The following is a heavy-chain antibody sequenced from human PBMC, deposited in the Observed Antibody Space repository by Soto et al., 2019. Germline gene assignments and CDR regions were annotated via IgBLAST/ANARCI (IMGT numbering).Heavy chain of an antibody. D-gene: IGHD4-4*01. CDR1: GGSFSGYY. CDR3: ARGMTTVTTIDY. CDR2: INHSGST. J-gene: IGHJ4*02. V-gene: IGHV4-34*01. Sequence: SETLSLTCAVYGGSFSGYYWSWIRQPPGKGLEWIGEINHSGSTNYNPSLKSRVTISVDRSKNQFSLKLSSVTAADTAVYYCARGMTTVTTIDYWGQGTLVT.